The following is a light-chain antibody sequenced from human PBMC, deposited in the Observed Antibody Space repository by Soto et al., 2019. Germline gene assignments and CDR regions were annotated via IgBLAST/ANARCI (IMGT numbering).Light chain of an antibody. CDR3: QQVSRTLT. V-gene: IGKV1-39*01. J-gene: IGKJ4*01. Sequence: DIQMTQSPSSLSASVGDRVTITCRASQSIDRYLNWYQQKPGTAPKLLISGASSLRSGVPSRFSGSGSGTDFTLTINSLQPEDFATYYCQQVSRTLTFGGGTKVDIK. CDR2: GAS. CDR1: QSIDRY.